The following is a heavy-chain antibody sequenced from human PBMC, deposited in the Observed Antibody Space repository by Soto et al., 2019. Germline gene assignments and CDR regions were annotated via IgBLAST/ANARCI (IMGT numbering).Heavy chain of an antibody. D-gene: IGHD1-1*01. V-gene: IGHV1-2*04. CDR3: ARDRENWNDGGFDY. J-gene: IGHJ4*02. CDR1: GYTFTGYY. Sequence: AASVKVSCKASGYTFTGYYMHWVRQAPGQGLEWMGWINPNSGGTNYAQKFQGWVTMTRDTSISTAYMELSRLRSDDTAVYYCARDRENWNDGGFDYWGQGTLVTVSS. CDR2: INPNSGGT.